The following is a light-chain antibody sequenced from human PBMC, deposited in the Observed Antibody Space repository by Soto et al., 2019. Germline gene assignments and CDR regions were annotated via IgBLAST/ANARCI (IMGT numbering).Light chain of an antibody. CDR2: GAS. V-gene: IGKV1-39*01. J-gene: IGKJ2*01. CDR3: QQSYSTPYT. Sequence: DIQMTQSPSSLSASVGDRVTITCRASQSSSSYLNWYQQKPGKAPELLIYGASSLQSGVPSRFSGSGSGTDFTLTISSLQPEDFATYYCQQSYSTPYTFGHGTKLEIK. CDR1: QSSSSY.